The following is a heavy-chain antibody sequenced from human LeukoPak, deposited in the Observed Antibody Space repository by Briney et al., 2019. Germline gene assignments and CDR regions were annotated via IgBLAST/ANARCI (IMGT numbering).Heavy chain of an antibody. CDR2: IDWDDDK. Sequence: SGPTLVNPTQTLTLTCTFSGFSLSTSGMCVSWIRQPPGKALEWLARIDWDDDKYYSTSLKTRLTISKDTSKNQVVLTMTNMDPVDTATYYCARTYSCSGGSADYYFDYWGQGTLVTVSS. CDR1: GFSLSTSGMC. CDR3: ARTYSCSGGSADYYFDY. V-gene: IGHV2-70*11. J-gene: IGHJ4*02. D-gene: IGHD2-15*01.